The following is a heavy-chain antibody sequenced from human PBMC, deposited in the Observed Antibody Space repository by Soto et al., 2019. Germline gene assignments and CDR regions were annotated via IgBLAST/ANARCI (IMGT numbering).Heavy chain of an antibody. J-gene: IGHJ4*02. CDR3: AKFGMAATKRSPPYYIDY. V-gene: IGHV3-23*01. D-gene: IGHD3-16*01. CDR2: ISGSGGGT. CDR1: GFTFSSYA. Sequence: PGGSLRLSCAASGFTFSSYAMSWVRQAPGKGLEWVSSISGSGGGTYYADSVKGRFTFPRGNSKNTLYLQMNSLRAEDTAVYYCAKFGMAATKRSPPYYIDYWGQGALVTVSS.